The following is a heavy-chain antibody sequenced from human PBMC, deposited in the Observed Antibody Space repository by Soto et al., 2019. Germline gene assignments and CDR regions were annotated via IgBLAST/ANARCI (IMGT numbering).Heavy chain of an antibody. D-gene: IGHD2-8*01. CDR1: GGSISSGGYY. CDR3: ATKPNGLYYFDY. Sequence: QVQLQESGPGLVKPSQTLSLTCTVSGGSISSGGYYWSWIRQDPGKGLEWIGYIYSSGITYYNPSLKSRVTMSVDMSKNQFSLRLSSVTAADTAVYYCATKPNGLYYFDYWGQGTLVTVSS. CDR2: IYSSGIT. V-gene: IGHV4-31*03. J-gene: IGHJ4*02.